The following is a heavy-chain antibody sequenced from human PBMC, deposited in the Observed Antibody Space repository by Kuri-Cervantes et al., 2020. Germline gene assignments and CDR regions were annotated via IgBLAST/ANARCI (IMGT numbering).Heavy chain of an antibody. J-gene: IGHJ6*02. Sequence: ASVKVSCKDCGYTFTGYYMHWVRQAPGQGLEWMGWIRAYNGNTNYAQKLQGRVTMTTDTSTSTAYMELMSLRSDDTAVYYCARDRKGNLGVSSWYVPYYYYGMDVWGQGTTVTVSS. CDR2: IRAYNGNT. V-gene: IGHV1-18*04. D-gene: IGHD6-13*01. CDR3: ARDRKGNLGVSSWYVPYYYYGMDV. CDR1: GYTFTGYY.